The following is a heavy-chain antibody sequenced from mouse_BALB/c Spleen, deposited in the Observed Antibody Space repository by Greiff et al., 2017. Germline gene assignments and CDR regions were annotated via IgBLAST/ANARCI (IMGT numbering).Heavy chain of an antibody. V-gene: IGHV5-6-4*01. D-gene: IGHD6-1*01. CDR2: ISSGGSYT. Sequence: EVQLVESGGGLVQPGGSLKLSCAASGFTFSSYTMSWVRQTPEKRLEWVATISSGGSYTYYPDSVKGRFTISRDNAKNTLYLQMSSLKSEDTAMYYCTRERHNYWGQGTTLTVSS. CDR1: GFTFSSYT. CDR3: TRERHNY. J-gene: IGHJ2*01.